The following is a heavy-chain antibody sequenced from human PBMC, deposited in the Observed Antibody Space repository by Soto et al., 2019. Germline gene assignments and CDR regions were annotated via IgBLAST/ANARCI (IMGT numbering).Heavy chain of an antibody. J-gene: IGHJ4*02. V-gene: IGHV3-53*01. CDR3: ARDKDGYDVLTGYLAY. CDR2: ICSDGRT. Sequence: GRCMRLSCVASGFTVSSNYMSWVRQAPGKGLEWVSVICSDGRTYYADSVKGRFIISRDNSKNTLYLQMNSLRAEDTAVYYCARDKDGYDVLTGYLAYWGQGTLVTVSS. D-gene: IGHD3-9*01. CDR1: GFTVSSNY.